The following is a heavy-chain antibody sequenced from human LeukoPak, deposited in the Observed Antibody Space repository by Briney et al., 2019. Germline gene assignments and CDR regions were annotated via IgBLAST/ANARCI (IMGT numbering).Heavy chain of an antibody. D-gene: IGHD3-22*01. CDR1: GYSISSGYY. Sequence: SETLSLTCTVSGYSISSGYYWGRIRQPPGKGLEWIGSIYHSGSTYYNPSLKSRVTISVDTSKNQFSLKLSSVTAADTAVYYCASVRYDSSGYYGPGYWGQGTLVTVSS. CDR3: ASVRYDSSGYYGPGY. V-gene: IGHV4-38-2*02. J-gene: IGHJ4*02. CDR2: IYHSGST.